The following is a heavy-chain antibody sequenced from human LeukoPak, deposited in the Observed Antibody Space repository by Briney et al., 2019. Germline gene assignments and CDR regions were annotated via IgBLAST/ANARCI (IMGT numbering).Heavy chain of an antibody. CDR1: GFTFSSYA. CDR3: ARGYSNYGYAFDI. J-gene: IGHJ3*02. D-gene: IGHD4-11*01. CDR2: ISSSSIYI. V-gene: IGHV3-21*01. Sequence: GGSLRLSCAASGFTFSSYAMSWVRQAPGKGLEWVSSISSSSIYIYYVDSVKGRFTISRDNAKNSLYLQMNSLRAEDTAVYYCARGYSNYGYAFDIWGQGTMVTVSS.